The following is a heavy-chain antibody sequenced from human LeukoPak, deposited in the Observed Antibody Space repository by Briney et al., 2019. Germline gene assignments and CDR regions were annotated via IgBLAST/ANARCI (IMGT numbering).Heavy chain of an antibody. CDR3: ARSNWNSDAFDI. CDR2: INPNSGGT. CDR1: GYTFTGYY. J-gene: IGHJ3*02. D-gene: IGHD1-7*01. V-gene: IGHV1-2*02. Sequence: ASVKVSCKASGYTFTGYYMHWVRQAPGQGLEGMGWINPNSGGTNYAQKFQGRVTMTRDTSISTAYMELSRLRSDDTAVYYCARSNWNSDAFDIWGQGTMVTVSS.